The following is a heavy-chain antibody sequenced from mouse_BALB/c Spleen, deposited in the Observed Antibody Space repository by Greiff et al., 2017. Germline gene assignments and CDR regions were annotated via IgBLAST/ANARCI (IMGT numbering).Heavy chain of an antibody. Sequence: VQLKESGPGLVKPSQSLSLTCTVTGYSITSDYAWNWIRQFPGNKLEWMCYISYSGSTSYNPSLKSRISITRDTSKNQFFLQLNSVTTEDTATYYCARWGYEAWFAYWGQGTLVTVSA. CDR1: GYSITSDYA. V-gene: IGHV3-2*02. J-gene: IGHJ3*01. D-gene: IGHD3-1*01. CDR2: ISYSGST. CDR3: ARWGYEAWFAY.